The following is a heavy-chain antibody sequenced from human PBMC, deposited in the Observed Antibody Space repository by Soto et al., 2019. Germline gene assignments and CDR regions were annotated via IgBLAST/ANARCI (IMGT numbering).Heavy chain of an antibody. V-gene: IGHV1-18*01. CDR3: ARGRDGDY. CDR2: ISAHNGNT. Sequence: QVHLVQSGAEVKKPGASVKVSCKASGYTFTSYGITWVRQAPGQGLEWMGWISAHNGNTDYAQKLQGRVIVTRDTSTSTAYMELRSLRSDVTAVYYCARGRDGDYWGQGAVVTVSS. D-gene: IGHD6-6*01. J-gene: IGHJ4*02. CDR1: GYTFTSYG.